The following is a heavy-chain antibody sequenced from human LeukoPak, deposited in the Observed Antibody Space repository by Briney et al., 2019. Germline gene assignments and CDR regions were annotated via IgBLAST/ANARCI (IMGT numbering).Heavy chain of an antibody. CDR1: GESFSGYF. CDR3: AKSNGYGLVDI. CDR2: IFYSGST. V-gene: IGHV4-34*12. Sequence: PSETLSLTCAVYGESFSGYFWSWIRQPPGKGLEWIGNIFYSGSTYYSPSLKSRVTISLDTSRNQFSLKLTSVTAADTAVYYCAKSNGYGLVDIWGQGTMVTVSS. D-gene: IGHD3-10*01. J-gene: IGHJ3*02.